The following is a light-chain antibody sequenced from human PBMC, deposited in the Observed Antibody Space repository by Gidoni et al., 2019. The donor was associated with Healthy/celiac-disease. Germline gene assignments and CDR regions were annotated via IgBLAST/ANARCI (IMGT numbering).Light chain of an antibody. Sequence: DIQMTQSPSSLSASVGDRVTITCRASQSISSYLNWYQQQPGKAPKLLIYAASSLQSGVPSRFSGSGSGTDFTPTISSLQPEDFATYYCQQSYSTPQTFXXXTKVEIK. V-gene: IGKV1-39*01. CDR3: QQSYSTPQT. CDR2: AAS. J-gene: IGKJ1*01. CDR1: QSISSY.